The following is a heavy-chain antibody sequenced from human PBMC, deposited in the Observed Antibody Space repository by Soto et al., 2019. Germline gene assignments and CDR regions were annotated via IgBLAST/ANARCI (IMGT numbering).Heavy chain of an antibody. J-gene: IGHJ3*01. CDR2: ISSSSSYI. CDR1: GFTFSSYS. Sequence: PGGSLRLSCAASGFTFSSYSMNWVRQAPGKGLEWVSSISSSSSYIYYADSVKGRFTISRDNAKNSLYLQMNSLRAEDTAVYYCARERENYDSSDSFWGQGTMVTVSS. V-gene: IGHV3-21*01. CDR3: ARERENYDSSDSF. D-gene: IGHD3-22*01.